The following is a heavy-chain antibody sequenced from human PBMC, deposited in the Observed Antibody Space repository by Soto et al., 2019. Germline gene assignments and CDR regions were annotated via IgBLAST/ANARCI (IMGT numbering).Heavy chain of an antibody. D-gene: IGHD3-22*01. CDR1: GGTFSSYA. CDR3: AIGGGIPRTYDSSGSYFDY. CDR2: IIPIFGTA. J-gene: IGHJ4*02. Sequence: SVKVSCKASGGTFSSYAISWVRQAPAHGLEWIGGIIPIFGTANYAQKLQGRVTITADKSTSTAYMELSSLRSEDTAVYYCAIGGGIPRTYDSSGSYFDYWGQGTLVTVSS. V-gene: IGHV1-69*06.